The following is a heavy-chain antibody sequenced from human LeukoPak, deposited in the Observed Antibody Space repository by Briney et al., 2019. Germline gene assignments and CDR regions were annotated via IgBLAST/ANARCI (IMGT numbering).Heavy chain of an antibody. D-gene: IGHD3-9*01. CDR3: ARKKLRYFDWLPPDRGAFDI. CDR2: IYYSGST. V-gene: IGHV4-38-2*01. CDR1: GYSISSGYY. Sequence: SETLSLTCAVSGYSISSGYYWGWIRQPPGKGLEWIGSIYYSGSTYYNPSLKSRVTISVDTSKNQFSLKLSSVTAADTAVYYCARKKLRYFDWLPPDRGAFDIWGQGTMVTVSS. J-gene: IGHJ3*02.